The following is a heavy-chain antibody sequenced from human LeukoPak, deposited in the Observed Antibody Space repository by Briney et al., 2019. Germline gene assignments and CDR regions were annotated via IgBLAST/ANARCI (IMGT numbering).Heavy chain of an antibody. Sequence: GGSLRLSCAASGFGFSRYWMHWVRQAPGKGLEWVSLISWDGDITYYGDSVKGRFTISRDNSKNSLYLQMNSLRTEDTALYYCAKGYDFLTGPLGYWGQGTLVTVSS. D-gene: IGHD3-9*01. CDR2: ISWDGDIT. CDR3: AKGYDFLTGPLGY. V-gene: IGHV3-43*01. CDR1: GFGFSRYW. J-gene: IGHJ4*02.